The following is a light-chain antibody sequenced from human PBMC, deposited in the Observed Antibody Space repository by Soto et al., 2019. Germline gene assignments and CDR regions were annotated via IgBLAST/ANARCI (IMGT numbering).Light chain of an antibody. Sequence: EIVMTQSPATLSVYPGERATLSCRASQSVSSNLAWYQQKPGQATRLLIYGASTRATGIPARFSGSGSGTEFTLTISSLQSEDFAVYYCQQYNSWWTFGQGTKVDI. J-gene: IGKJ1*01. V-gene: IGKV3-15*01. CDR2: GAS. CDR3: QQYNSWWT. CDR1: QSVSSN.